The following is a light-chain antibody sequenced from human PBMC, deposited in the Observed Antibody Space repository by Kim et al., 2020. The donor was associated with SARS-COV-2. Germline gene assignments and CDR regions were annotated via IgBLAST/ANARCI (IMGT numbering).Light chain of an antibody. CDR1: QNVGRD. CDR3: QQYYEWPPMYT. Sequence: EIMVTQSPATLSVSPGERATLSCRASQNVGRDLAWFQQKPGQPPRLLIFGASTRATDVPTRFSGSGSGTDFTLTISSLQSEDFAVYYCQQYYEWPPMYTFGQGTKLEI. J-gene: IGKJ2*01. CDR2: GAS. V-gene: IGKV3-15*01.